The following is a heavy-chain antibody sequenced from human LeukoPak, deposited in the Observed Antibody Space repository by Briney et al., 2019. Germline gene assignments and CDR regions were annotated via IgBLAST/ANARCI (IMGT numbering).Heavy chain of an antibody. V-gene: IGHV1-69*06. J-gene: IGHJ5*02. D-gene: IGHD3-10*01. Sequence: SVKVSCKASGGTFSSYAISWVRQAPGQGLEWMGGIIPIFGTANYAQKFQGRVTITADKSTSTAYMELSSLRSEDTAVYYCARVHYGSGSYYNVLKHGVGFDPWGQGTLVTVSS. CDR1: GGTFSSYA. CDR3: ARVHYGSGSYYNVLKHGVGFDP. CDR2: IIPIFGTA.